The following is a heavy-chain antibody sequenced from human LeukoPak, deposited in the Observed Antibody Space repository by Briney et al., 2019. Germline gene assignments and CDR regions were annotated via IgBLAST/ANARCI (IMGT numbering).Heavy chain of an antibody. CDR2: IYYSGST. CDR3: ARESSSWYFDY. Sequence: SETLSLTCTVSGGSISSSSYSWGWIRQPPGKGLEWIGSIYYSGSTYYNPSLKSRVTISVDTSKNQFSLKLSSVTAADTAVYYCARESSSWYFDYWGQGTLVTVSS. CDR1: GGSISSSSYS. D-gene: IGHD6-13*01. V-gene: IGHV4-39*02. J-gene: IGHJ4*02.